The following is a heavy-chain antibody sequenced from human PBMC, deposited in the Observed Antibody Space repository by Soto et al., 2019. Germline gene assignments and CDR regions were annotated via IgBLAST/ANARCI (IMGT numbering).Heavy chain of an antibody. J-gene: IGHJ2*01. Sequence: QLQLRESGPGLVKPSETLSLTCTVSGGSISGGVGGLYYWSWIRQPPVKGLEWIGYLYDGGSTYYNPSIKSRVTLSADTSKNQSSRRLSSVTAADTAVYYCAREVIPLTTDWYFYLWGRGTLVTVSS. D-gene: IGHD4-17*01. V-gene: IGHV4-30-4*01. CDR3: AREVIPLTTDWYFYL. CDR1: GGSISGGVGGLYY. CDR2: LYDGGST.